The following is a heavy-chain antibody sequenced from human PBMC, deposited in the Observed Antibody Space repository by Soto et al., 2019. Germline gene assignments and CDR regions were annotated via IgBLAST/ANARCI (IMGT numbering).Heavy chain of an antibody. CDR3: ARSLRGGLPTVTPNVY. Sequence: QVKLQESGPGLVRPSETLSLNCTVSGGSISRYYWSWIRQSPGKGLGWIGYVYDSGSTKYSPSLKSRVTMSVARSKNQFSLELDSVSAADTALYYCARSLRGGLPTVTPNVYWGQGALVTVSS. D-gene: IGHD4-17*01. CDR2: VYDSGST. J-gene: IGHJ4*02. V-gene: IGHV4-59*01. CDR1: GGSISRYY.